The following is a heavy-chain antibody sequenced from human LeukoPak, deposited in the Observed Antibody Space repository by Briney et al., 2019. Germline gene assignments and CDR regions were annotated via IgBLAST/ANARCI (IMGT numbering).Heavy chain of an antibody. CDR3: ARGPSSNWSGLDF. Sequence: GGSLRLSCAASGFSFSGHWMHWARQLPGKGLVWVSRISPTGSTTSYADSAKGRFTVSRDNAKNTLYLQVNNLRAEDTAVYYCARGPSSNWSGLDFWGQGTLLTVSS. J-gene: IGHJ4*02. CDR1: GFSFSGHW. D-gene: IGHD6-13*01. V-gene: IGHV3-74*01. CDR2: ISPTGSTT.